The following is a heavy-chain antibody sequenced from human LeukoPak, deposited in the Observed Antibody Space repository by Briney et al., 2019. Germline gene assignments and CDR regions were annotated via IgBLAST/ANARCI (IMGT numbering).Heavy chain of an antibody. J-gene: IGHJ4*02. CDR2: IYHSGST. CDR1: GGSISSGGYY. CDR3: ARVDSSGPAGY. D-gene: IGHD3-22*01. V-gene: IGHV4-30-2*01. Sequence: SETLSLTCTVSGGSISSGGYYWSWIRQPPGKGLEWIGYIYHSGSTYYNPSLKSRVTISVDRSKNQFSLKLSSVTAADTAVYYCARVDSSGPAGYWGQGTLVTVSS.